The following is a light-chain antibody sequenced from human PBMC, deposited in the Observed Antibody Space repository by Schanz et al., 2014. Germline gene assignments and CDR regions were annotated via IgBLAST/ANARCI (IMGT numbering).Light chain of an antibody. J-gene: IGKJ4*01. CDR2: AAS. CDR1: QGISSY. CDR3: QQYNNYSYLP. Sequence: IQLTQSPSSLSASVGDRVTITCRASQGISSYLAWYQQKPGKAPKLLIYAASSLQSGVPSRFSGTGSGTEFTLTISSLQPDDFATYYCQQYNNYSYLPFAGGTRVE. V-gene: IGKV1-9*01.